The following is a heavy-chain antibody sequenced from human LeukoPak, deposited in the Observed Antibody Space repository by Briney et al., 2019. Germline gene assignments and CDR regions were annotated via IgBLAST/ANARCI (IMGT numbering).Heavy chain of an antibody. CDR2: INPNSGGT. CDR3: ARNRVRGVISDFDY. V-gene: IGHV1-2*02. Sequence: ASVKVSCKASGYTFTGYYMHWVRQAPGQGLEWMGWINPNSGGTNYAQKFQGRVTMTRDTSISTAYMELSRLRSDDTAVYYCARNRVRGVISDFDYWGQGTLVTVSS. J-gene: IGHJ4*02. D-gene: IGHD3-10*01. CDR1: GYTFTGYY.